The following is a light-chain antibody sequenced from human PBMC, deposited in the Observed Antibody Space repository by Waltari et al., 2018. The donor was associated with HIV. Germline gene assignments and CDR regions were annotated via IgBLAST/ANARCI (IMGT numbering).Light chain of an antibody. CDR3: QQYFSTPHT. J-gene: IGKJ4*01. CDR1: QRVLYRPYNYNY. CDR2: WAS. V-gene: IGKV4-1*01. Sequence: DIVMTQSPDSLAVSLGERTTINCKSSQRVLYRPYNYNYLAWYQQKPGQPPRLLIYWASTRESGVPDRFSGSGSGTDFTLTISSLQAEDVAVYYCQQYFSTPHTFAGGTKVEIK.